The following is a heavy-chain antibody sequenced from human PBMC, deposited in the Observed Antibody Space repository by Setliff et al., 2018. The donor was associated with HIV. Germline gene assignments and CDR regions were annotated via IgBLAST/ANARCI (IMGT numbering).Heavy chain of an antibody. Sequence: ASVKVSCKASGYTFSTYAISWVRQAPGQGLEWMGWISTYNGNTRYAQKVQGRVTMTTDTSTSTAYMELRSLRSDDTAVYYCARAPSGVVIGPDYWGQGTLGTVSS. CDR2: ISTYNGNT. V-gene: IGHV1-18*01. CDR1: GYTFSTYA. D-gene: IGHD3-3*01. J-gene: IGHJ4*02. CDR3: ARAPSGVVIGPDY.